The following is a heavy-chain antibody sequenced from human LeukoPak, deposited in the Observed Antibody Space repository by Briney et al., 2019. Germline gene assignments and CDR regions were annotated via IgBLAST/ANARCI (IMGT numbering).Heavy chain of an antibody. J-gene: IGHJ4*02. Sequence: ASVKVSCKPSGYIFTTYYIYWVRQAPGQGLEWMGWINPNSGGTNYAQKFQGRVTTTRDTSISTAFMELSRLRYDDTAVYYCARALTVTSARVDYWGQGTLVTVSS. CDR2: INPNSGGT. V-gene: IGHV1-2*02. D-gene: IGHD4-17*01. CDR1: GYIFTTYY. CDR3: ARALTVTSARVDY.